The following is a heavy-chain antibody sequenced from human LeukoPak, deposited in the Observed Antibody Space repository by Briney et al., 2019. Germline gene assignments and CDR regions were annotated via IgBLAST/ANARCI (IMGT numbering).Heavy chain of an antibody. CDR2: IYHSGST. D-gene: IGHD6-19*01. J-gene: IGHJ4*02. CDR3: ARVGSGWYNDY. Sequence: SETLSLTCTVSGGSISSSSYYWGWIRQPPGKGLEWIGRIYHSGSTYYNPSLKSRVTIPVDTSKNQFPLKLSSVTAADTAVYYCARVGSGWYNDYWGQGTLVTVSS. CDR1: GGSISSSSYY. V-gene: IGHV4-39*06.